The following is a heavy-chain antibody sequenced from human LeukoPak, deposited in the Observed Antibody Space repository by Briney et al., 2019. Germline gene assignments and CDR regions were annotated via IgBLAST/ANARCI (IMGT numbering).Heavy chain of an antibody. J-gene: IGHJ4*02. CDR2: INPNSGGT. CDR3: AREMATTHTTNDY. D-gene: IGHD5-24*01. Sequence: GASVKVSCKASGYTFTGYYMHWVRQAPGQGLEWMGWINPNSGGTNYAQKFQGRVTMTRDTSITTAYMEVSRLRSDDTAVYYCAREMATTHTTNDYWGQGTLVTVSS. V-gene: IGHV1-2*02. CDR1: GYTFTGYY.